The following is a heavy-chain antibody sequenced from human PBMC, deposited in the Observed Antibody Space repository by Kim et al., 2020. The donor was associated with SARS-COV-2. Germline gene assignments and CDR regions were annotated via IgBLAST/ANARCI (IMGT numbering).Heavy chain of an antibody. CDR1: GYTFTGYY. J-gene: IGHJ5*02. Sequence: ASVKVSCKASGYTFTGYYMHWVRQAPGQGLEWMGRINPNSGGTNYAQKFQGRVTMTRDTSISTAYMELSRLRSDDTAVYYCARVGYSSGWYVGWFDPWGQGTLVTVSS. CDR3: ARVGYSSGWYVGWFDP. D-gene: IGHD6-19*01. CDR2: INPNSGGT. V-gene: IGHV1-2*06.